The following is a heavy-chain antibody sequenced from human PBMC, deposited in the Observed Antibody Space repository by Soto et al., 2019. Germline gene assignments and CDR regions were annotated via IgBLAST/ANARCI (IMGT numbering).Heavy chain of an antibody. CDR3: TSPEGIIKDY. CDR2: IRSKANSYAT. Sequence: EVQLVESGGGLVQPGGSLKLSCAASGFTFSGSAMHWVRQASGKGLEWVGRIRSKANSYATAYAASVKGRFTISRDDSKTTAYLQMNSLKTEDTAVYYCTSPEGIIKDYWGQGTLVTVSS. J-gene: IGHJ4*02. V-gene: IGHV3-73*01. D-gene: IGHD3-16*01. CDR1: GFTFSGSA.